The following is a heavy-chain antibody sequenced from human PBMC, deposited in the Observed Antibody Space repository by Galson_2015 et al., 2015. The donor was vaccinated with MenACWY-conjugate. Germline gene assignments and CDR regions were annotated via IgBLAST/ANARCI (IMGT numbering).Heavy chain of an antibody. CDR2: ISSSSSYT. J-gene: IGHJ4*02. CDR1: GFTFSDYY. D-gene: IGHD6-19*01. CDR3: ARENRGGSGWDRHRYYFDY. V-gene: IGHV3-11*06. Sequence: SLRLSCAASGFTFSDYYMSWVRQAPGKGLEWVSYISSSSSYTNYADSVKGRFTISRDNAKNSLYLQMNSLRAEDTAVYYCARENRGGSGWDRHRYYFDYWGQGTLVTVSS.